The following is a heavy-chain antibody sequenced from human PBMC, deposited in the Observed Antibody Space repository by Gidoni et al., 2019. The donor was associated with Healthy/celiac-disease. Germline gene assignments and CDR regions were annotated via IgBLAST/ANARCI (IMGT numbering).Heavy chain of an antibody. CDR3: ARDREGIFGVVYYYYGMDV. Sequence: QVQLVQSGAEVKKPGASVKVSCKASGYTFTSYGISWVRQAPGQGLEWMGWVSAYNGNTNYAQKLQGRVTMTTDTSTSTAYMELRSLRSDDTAVYYCARDREGIFGVVYYYYGMDVWGQGTTVTVSS. D-gene: IGHD3-3*01. V-gene: IGHV1-18*01. CDR2: VSAYNGNT. J-gene: IGHJ6*02. CDR1: GYTFTSYG.